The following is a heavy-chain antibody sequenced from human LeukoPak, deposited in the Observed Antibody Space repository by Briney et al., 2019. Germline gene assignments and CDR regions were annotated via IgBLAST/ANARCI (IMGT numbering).Heavy chain of an antibody. CDR3: ARGPGKYSGYDYGKYYYYYYMDV. J-gene: IGHJ6*03. Sequence: SETLSLTCTVSGGSISTSSYYWGWVRQPPGKGLDWIGNIFYSGSTYYSPSLKSRVTISLDTSRNQFSLKLSSVTAADTAVYYCARGPGKYSGYDYGKYYYYYYMDVWGKGTTVTVSS. V-gene: IGHV4-39*07. CDR2: IFYSGST. D-gene: IGHD5-12*01. CDR1: GGSISTSSYY.